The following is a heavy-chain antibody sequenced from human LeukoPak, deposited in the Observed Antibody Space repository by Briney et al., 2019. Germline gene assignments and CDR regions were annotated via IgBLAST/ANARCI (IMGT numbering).Heavy chain of an antibody. V-gene: IGHV4-59*01. Sequence: KPSETLSLTCTVSGGSISSYYWSWIRQPPGKGLEWIGYIYYSGSTNYNPSLKSRVTISVDTSKNQFSLKLSSVTAADTAVYYCARDCSQWLVGAEYFQHWGQGTLVTVSS. J-gene: IGHJ1*01. CDR3: ARDCSQWLVGAEYFQH. D-gene: IGHD6-19*01. CDR1: GGSISSYY. CDR2: IYYSGST.